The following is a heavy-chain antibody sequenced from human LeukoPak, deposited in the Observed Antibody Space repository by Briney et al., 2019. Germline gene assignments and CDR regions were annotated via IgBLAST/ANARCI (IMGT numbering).Heavy chain of an antibody. V-gene: IGHV3-74*01. Sequence: GSLRLSCAASGFSFSVYWMHWVRQAPGKGLVWVSRINSDGISTTYADSVMGRFTISRDNAKNTLFLQMNSLTAEDTAVYYCVRARQQLFDYWGQGTLVTVSS. J-gene: IGHJ4*02. CDR3: VRARQQLFDY. CDR2: INSDGIST. CDR1: GFSFSVYW. D-gene: IGHD6-13*01.